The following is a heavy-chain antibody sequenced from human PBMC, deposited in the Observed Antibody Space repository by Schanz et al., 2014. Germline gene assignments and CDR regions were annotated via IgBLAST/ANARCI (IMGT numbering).Heavy chain of an antibody. CDR2: IKKDGSEK. V-gene: IGHV3-7*01. CDR1: GFTFSGYS. D-gene: IGHD1-1*01. J-gene: IGHJ5*02. Sequence: EVQLVQSGGGLVQPGGSLRLSCAASGFTFSGYSMNWLREAPGKGLEWVTNIKKDGSEKYYVDSVKGRFTISRDNAKNSLFLQMNSLRPEDAAVYYCAGGRVLESWGQGTLVTVSS. CDR3: AGGRVLES.